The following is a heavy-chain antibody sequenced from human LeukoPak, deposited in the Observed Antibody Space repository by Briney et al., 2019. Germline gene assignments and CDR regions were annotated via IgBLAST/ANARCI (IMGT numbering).Heavy chain of an antibody. J-gene: IGHJ6*03. CDR3: ARVEYSGYDYPPSGTYYYYMDV. CDR2: TYYRSKWYN. V-gene: IGHV6-1*01. CDR1: GDSVSSNSAA. Sequence: SQTLSLTCAISGDSVSSNSAAWNWIRQSPSRGLEWLGRTYYRSKWYNDYAVSVKSRITINPDTSKNQFSLQLNSVTPEDTAVYYCARVEYSGYDYPPSGTYYYYMDVWGKGTTVTISS. D-gene: IGHD5-12*01.